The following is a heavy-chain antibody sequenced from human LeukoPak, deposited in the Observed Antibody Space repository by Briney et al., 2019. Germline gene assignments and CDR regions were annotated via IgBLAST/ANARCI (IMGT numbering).Heavy chain of an antibody. V-gene: IGHV3-7*01. Sequence: GGSLRLSCAASGFVLSGYWMSWVRQAPGKGLEWVANIKQDGSEKYYVDSVKGRFAISRDNAKNSLYLQMNSLRAEDTAMYYCERTDAFDIWGQGTLVTVSS. CDR2: IKQDGSEK. CDR1: GFVLSGYW. J-gene: IGHJ3*02. CDR3: ERTDAFDI.